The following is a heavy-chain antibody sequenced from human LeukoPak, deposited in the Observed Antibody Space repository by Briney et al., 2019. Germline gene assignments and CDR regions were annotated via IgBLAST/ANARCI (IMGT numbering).Heavy chain of an antibody. CDR1: GGSISSYY. D-gene: IGHD6-13*01. CDR3: ARLTIAAAGTSFDY. Sequence: SETLSLTCTVSGGSISSYYWSWIRQPPGKGLEWIGYIYYIGSTNYNPSPKSRVTISVDTSKNQFSLKLSSVTAADTAVYYCARLTIAAAGTSFDYWGQGTLVTVSS. CDR2: IYYIGST. V-gene: IGHV4-59*08. J-gene: IGHJ4*02.